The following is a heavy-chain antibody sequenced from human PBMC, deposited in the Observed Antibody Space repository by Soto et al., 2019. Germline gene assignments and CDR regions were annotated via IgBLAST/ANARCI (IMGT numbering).Heavy chain of an antibody. CDR1: GGTFSSYA. D-gene: IGHD6-6*01. Sequence: GASVKVSCKASGGTFSSYAISWVRQAPGQGLEWMGGIIPIFGTANYAQKFQGRVTITADESTSTAYMELSSLRSEDTAVYYCAREEVGQKQDPPFIAARPGFDPWGQGTLVTVSS. V-gene: IGHV1-69*13. CDR3: AREEVGQKQDPPFIAARPGFDP. CDR2: IIPIFGTA. J-gene: IGHJ5*02.